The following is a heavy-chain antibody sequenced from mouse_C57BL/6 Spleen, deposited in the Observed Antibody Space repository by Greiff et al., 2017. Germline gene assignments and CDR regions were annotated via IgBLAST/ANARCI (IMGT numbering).Heavy chain of an antibody. CDR2: IQPNSGST. CDR1: GYTFTSYW. CDR3: ARETVYAMDY. D-gene: IGHD4-1*01. V-gene: IGHV1-64*01. Sequence: QVQLQQPGAELVKPGASVKLSCKASGYTFTSYWMHWVKQRPGQGLEWIGMIQPNSGSTNYNEKFKSKATLTVDKSSSTAYMQLSSLTSEDSAVYYCARETVYAMDYWGQGTSVTVSS. J-gene: IGHJ4*01.